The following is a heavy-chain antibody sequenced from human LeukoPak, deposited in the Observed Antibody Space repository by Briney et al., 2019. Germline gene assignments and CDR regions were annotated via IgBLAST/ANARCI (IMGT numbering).Heavy chain of an antibody. CDR2: ITGDSAYI. J-gene: IGHJ4*02. Sequence: GGSLRRYCAASGFTFSTYAMNWVRQAPGEGLKWVSCITGDSAYIYYADSVKGRFTISRDNAKNSLYLQMNSLRAEDTAVYYCARYGVSSSTSYIDFWGQGTLVTVSS. CDR3: ARYGVSSSTSYIDF. D-gene: IGHD2-2*01. CDR1: GFTFSTYA. V-gene: IGHV3-21*01.